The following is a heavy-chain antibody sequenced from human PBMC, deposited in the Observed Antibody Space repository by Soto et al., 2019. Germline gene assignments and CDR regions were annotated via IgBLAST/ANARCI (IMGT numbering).Heavy chain of an antibody. J-gene: IGHJ4*02. D-gene: IGHD5-12*01. CDR2: IYYTGTT. V-gene: IGHV4-39*01. CDR1: GDSISSSNYY. CDR3: TRNGRGYSGYDYDY. Sequence: PXETRSLHCNVSGDSISSSNYYWGGIRQPPGKGLEWIGSIYYTGTTYYNPSLKSRVTIFGDTSKNQFSLKLSSVTAADTAVYYCTRNGRGYSGYDYDYWGQGTLVTVSS.